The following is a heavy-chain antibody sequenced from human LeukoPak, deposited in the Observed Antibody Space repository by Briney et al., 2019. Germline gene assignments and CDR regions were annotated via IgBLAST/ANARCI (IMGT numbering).Heavy chain of an antibody. Sequence: PGGSLRLSCAASGFTFSDYTMNWVRQAPGKGLEWVSSITSSSSDVHNADSVKGRFTISRDNAKKILYLQMNSLRAEDTAVYYCARDAPGAHFDYWGQGTLVTVSS. V-gene: IGHV3-21*01. D-gene: IGHD7-27*01. CDR2: ITSSSSDV. CDR1: GFTFSDYT. CDR3: ARDAPGAHFDY. J-gene: IGHJ4*02.